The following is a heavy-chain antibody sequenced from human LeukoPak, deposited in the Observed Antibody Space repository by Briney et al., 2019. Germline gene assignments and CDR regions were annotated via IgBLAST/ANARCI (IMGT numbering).Heavy chain of an antibody. CDR1: GFTFSSYS. V-gene: IGHV3-48*04. CDR2: ISSSSRTI. D-gene: IGHD6-6*01. CDR3: AGEYSSSYEIDY. Sequence: GGSLRLSCAASGFTFSSYSMNWVRQAPGKGLEWVSYISSSSRTIYYADSVKGRFTISRDNAKNSLYLQMNSLRAEDTAVYYCAGEYSSSYEIDYWGQGTLVTVSS. J-gene: IGHJ4*02.